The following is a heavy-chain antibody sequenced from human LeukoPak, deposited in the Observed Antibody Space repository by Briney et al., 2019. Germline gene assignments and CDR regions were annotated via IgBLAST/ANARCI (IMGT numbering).Heavy chain of an antibody. Sequence: SETLSLTCTVSGGSISSYYWSWIRQPPGKGLEWIGYIYYSGSTNYNPSLKSRVTISVDTSKNQFSLKLSSVTAADTAVYYCARSEQHIVVVTAGRTGYFQHWGQGTLVTVSS. D-gene: IGHD2-21*02. V-gene: IGHV4-59*01. CDR1: GGSISSYY. J-gene: IGHJ1*01. CDR3: ARSEQHIVVVTAGRTGYFQH. CDR2: IYYSGST.